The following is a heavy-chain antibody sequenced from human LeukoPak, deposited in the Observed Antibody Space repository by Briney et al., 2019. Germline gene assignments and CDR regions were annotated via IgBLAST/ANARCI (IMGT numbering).Heavy chain of an antibody. Sequence: ASVKVSCKASDYTYTSYAISWVRQAPGQGLEWMGGIIPIFGTANYAQKFQGRVTITADESTSTAYMELSSLRSEDTAVYYCARVDYYDSRNWFDPWGQGTLVTVSS. V-gene: IGHV1-69*13. CDR3: ARVDYYDSRNWFDP. J-gene: IGHJ5*02. CDR2: IIPIFGTA. D-gene: IGHD3-22*01. CDR1: DYTYTSYA.